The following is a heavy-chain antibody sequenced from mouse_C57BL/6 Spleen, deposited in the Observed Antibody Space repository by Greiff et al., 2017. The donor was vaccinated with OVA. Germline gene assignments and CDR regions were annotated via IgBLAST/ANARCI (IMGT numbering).Heavy chain of an antibody. D-gene: IGHD2-3*01. CDR2: IDPSDSYT. V-gene: IGHV1-69*01. CDR1: GYTFTSYW. Sequence: QVQLQQPGAELVMPGASVKLSCKASGYTFTSYWMHWVKQRPGQGLEWIGEIDPSDSYTNYNQKFKGKSTLTVDKSSSTAYMQLSSLTSEDSAVYYCARFDGPWYFDVWGTGTTVTVSS. J-gene: IGHJ1*03. CDR3: ARFDGPWYFDV.